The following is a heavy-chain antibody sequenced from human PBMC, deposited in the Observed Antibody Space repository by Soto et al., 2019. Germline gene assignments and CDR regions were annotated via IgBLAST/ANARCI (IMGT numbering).Heavy chain of an antibody. V-gene: IGHV3-33*01. CDR2: IWYDGGNK. J-gene: IGHJ4*02. CDR3: ARDGQWLPRDGVRSPYYFDY. D-gene: IGHD6-19*01. CDR1: GFNFSSYV. Sequence: QVQLVESGGGVVQPGRSLRLSCAASGFNFSSYVMHWVRQAPGKGLEWVAVIWYDGGNKYYADSVKGRFTISRDNSKNTLDLQMNSLRAEDTAAYYCARDGQWLPRDGVRSPYYFDYWGQGTLVTVSS.